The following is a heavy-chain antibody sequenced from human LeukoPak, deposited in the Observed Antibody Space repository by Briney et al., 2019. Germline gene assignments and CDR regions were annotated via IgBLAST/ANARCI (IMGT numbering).Heavy chain of an antibody. V-gene: IGHV3-7*04. CDR3: ARDHRGLFDY. CDR1: GFTFSSYW. CDR2: IKQDGSDK. D-gene: IGHD3-10*01. J-gene: IGHJ4*02. Sequence: GGSLRLSCAASGFTFSSYWMSWVRQAPGKGLEWVANIKQDGSDKYYVDSVKGRFTISRDNAKNSLYLQMSSLRGEDTAVYYCARDHRGLFDYWGQGTLVTVSS.